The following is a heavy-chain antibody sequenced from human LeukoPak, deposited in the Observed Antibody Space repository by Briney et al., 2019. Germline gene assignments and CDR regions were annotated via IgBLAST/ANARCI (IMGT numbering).Heavy chain of an antibody. J-gene: IGHJ4*02. V-gene: IGHV3-23*01. D-gene: IGHD2-21*02. CDR3: AKDHDNGDYYYYFDS. Sequence: GGSLRLSCVASGFSFYTYAMSWVRQPPGKGLEWVSGISDTGRKRHYTDSVKGRFTISRDNSKTTLHLQMNSLRAEDTALYFCAKDHDNGDYYYYFDSWGQGTLVTVSS. CDR1: GFSFYTYA. CDR2: ISDTGRKR.